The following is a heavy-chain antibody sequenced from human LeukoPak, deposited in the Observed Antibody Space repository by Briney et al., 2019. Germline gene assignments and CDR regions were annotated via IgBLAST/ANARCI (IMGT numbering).Heavy chain of an antibody. CDR2: ISYDGSNK. Sequence: GGSLRLSCAASGLTFSSYGMHWVRQAPGKGLEWVAVISYDGSNKYYADSVKGRFTISRDNSKNTLYLQMNSLRAEDTAVYYCAKDTDYCDSSGYYYFDYWGQGTLVTVSS. CDR1: GLTFSSYG. CDR3: AKDTDYCDSSGYYYFDY. V-gene: IGHV3-30*18. D-gene: IGHD3-22*01. J-gene: IGHJ4*02.